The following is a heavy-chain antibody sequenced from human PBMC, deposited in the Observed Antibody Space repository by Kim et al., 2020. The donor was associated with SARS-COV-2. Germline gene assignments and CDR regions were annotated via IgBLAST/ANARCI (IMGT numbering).Heavy chain of an antibody. CDR2: NT. V-gene: IGHV1-18*01. CDR3: ARVRGYYFDY. Sequence: NTNYAQKLQGRVTMTTDTSTSTAYMELRSLRSDDTAVYYCARVRGYYFDYWGQGTLVTVSS. J-gene: IGHJ4*02. D-gene: IGHD5-12*01.